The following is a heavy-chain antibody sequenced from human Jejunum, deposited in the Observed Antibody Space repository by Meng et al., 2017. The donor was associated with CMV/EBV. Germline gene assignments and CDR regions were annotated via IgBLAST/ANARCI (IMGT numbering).Heavy chain of an antibody. CDR2: INPHTGGT. D-gene: IGHD3-3*01. Sequence: DDFLHWARQAPGQGLEWMGWINPHTGGTNSARSFQGRVTMTRDTSISTGYMELSRLTSDDTAIYYCAKDYPYDFWSVLPSNGMDVWGQGTTVTVSS. V-gene: IGHV1-2*02. CDR3: AKDYPYDFWSVLPSNGMDV. J-gene: IGHJ6*02. CDR1: DDF.